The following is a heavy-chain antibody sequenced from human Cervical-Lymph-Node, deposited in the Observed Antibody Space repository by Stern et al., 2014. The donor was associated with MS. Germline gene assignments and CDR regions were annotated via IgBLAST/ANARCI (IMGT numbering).Heavy chain of an antibody. J-gene: IGHJ4*02. Sequence: VQLVESGAEVKKPGSSVKVSCKASGGTFTTHPITWWRQAPGQGLEWMGGIIPFLNTANYAKKFQVRITITADKSTGTTYMEISSLRFDDTAVYYCASSLVASGHWGQGTLVIVS. CDR3: ASSLVASGH. D-gene: IGHD2-8*02. V-gene: IGHV1-69*06. CDR2: IIPFLNTA. CDR1: GGTFTTHP.